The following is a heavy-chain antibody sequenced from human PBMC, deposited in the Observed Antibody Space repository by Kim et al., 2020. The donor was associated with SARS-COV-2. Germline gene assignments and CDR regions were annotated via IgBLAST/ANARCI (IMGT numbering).Heavy chain of an antibody. CDR1: GYTFTSYG. Sequence: ASVKVSCKASGYTFTSYGISWVRQAPGQGLEWMGWISAYNGNTNYAQKLQGRVTMTTDTSTSTAYMELRSLRSDDTAVYYCARAGYYDSSGYYYVESGYWGQGTLVTVSS. J-gene: IGHJ4*02. CDR2: ISAYNGNT. CDR3: ARAGYYDSSGYYYVESGY. D-gene: IGHD3-22*01. V-gene: IGHV1-18*01.